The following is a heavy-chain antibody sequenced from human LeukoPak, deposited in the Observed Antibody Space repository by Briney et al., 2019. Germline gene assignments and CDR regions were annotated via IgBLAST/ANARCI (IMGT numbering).Heavy chain of an antibody. CDR2: FYHGGTT. J-gene: IGHJ4*02. Sequence: SETLSLTCGISGYSFSGGYFWGWVRQSSGKGLEWIGSFYHGGTTYYNPSLKTRVTMSVDTSKNQFSLRLTSVTAADTAVYYCARGLPVPEAIGALGFDYWGRGTLVAVSS. V-gene: IGHV4-38-2*01. CDR1: GYSFSGGYF. CDR3: ARGLPVPEAIGALGFDY. D-gene: IGHD3-16*01.